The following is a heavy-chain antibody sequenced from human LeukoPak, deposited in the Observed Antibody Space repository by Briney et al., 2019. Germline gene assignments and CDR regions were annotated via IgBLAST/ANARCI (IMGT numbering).Heavy chain of an antibody. CDR3: AREIAAFGSSWYYYYGMDV. Sequence: GGSLRLSCAASGFTFSSYWMSWVRQAPGKGLEWVANIKRDGSEKYYVDSVKGRFTISRDNAKNSLYLQMNSLRAEDTAVYYCAREIAAFGSSWYYYYGMDVWGQGTTVTVSS. D-gene: IGHD6-13*01. CDR2: IKRDGSEK. V-gene: IGHV3-7*01. CDR1: GFTFSSYW. J-gene: IGHJ6*02.